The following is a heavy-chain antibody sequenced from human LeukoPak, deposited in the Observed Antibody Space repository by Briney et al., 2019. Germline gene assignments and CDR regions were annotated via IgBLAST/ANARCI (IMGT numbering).Heavy chain of an antibody. J-gene: IGHJ4*02. Sequence: GGSLRLSCAASGFNVRTKYMSWVRQAPGKGLEWVSGINSSGGSTFYADSVKRRFTISRDNSKDTLYLQLNSLRVEDTAVYYCAKGPLDTRDGYNYIRGDWGQGTLVTVSS. CDR2: INSSGGST. CDR1: GFNVRTKY. CDR3: AKGPLDTRDGYNYIRGD. D-gene: IGHD5-24*01. V-gene: IGHV3-23*01.